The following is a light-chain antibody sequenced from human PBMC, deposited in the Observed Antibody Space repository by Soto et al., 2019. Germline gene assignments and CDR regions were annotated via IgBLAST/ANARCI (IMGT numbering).Light chain of an antibody. CDR1: QSLSSRS. Sequence: IVLTQSPGTLSLSPGDGATLSCRASQSLSSRSLAWYRQKPGQAPTLLIFGASSRATGVPDRFSGSGSGTDFTLIISRLEPEDFAVYYCQQYGVSPFTFGPGTRVDV. J-gene: IGKJ3*01. V-gene: IGKV3-20*01. CDR3: QQYGVSPFT. CDR2: GAS.